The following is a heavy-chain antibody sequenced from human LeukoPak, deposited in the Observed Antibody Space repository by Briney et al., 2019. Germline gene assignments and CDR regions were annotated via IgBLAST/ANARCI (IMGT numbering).Heavy chain of an antibody. CDR3: ARGKWELPMRDDAFDI. V-gene: IGHV3-48*03. J-gene: IGHJ3*02. CDR1: GFTFSSYE. CDR2: ISSSGSTI. Sequence: PGGSLRLSCAASGFTFSSYEMNWVRQAPGKGLEWVSYISSSGSTIYYADSVKGRFTISRDNAKNSLYLQMNSLRAEDTVVYYCARGKWELPMRDDAFDIWGQGTMVTVSS. D-gene: IGHD1-26*01.